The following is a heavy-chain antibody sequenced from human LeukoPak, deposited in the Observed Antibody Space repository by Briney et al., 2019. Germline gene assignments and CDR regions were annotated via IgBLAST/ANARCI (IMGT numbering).Heavy chain of an antibody. J-gene: IGHJ4*02. D-gene: IGHD7-27*01. CDR2: IKQDGSEK. CDR1: GFTFSRSW. V-gene: IGHV3-7*01. CDR3: ARTPNWGSPWGLFDY. Sequence: GGSLRLSCAASGFTFSRSWMSWVRQAPGEGLEWVANIKQDGSEKYYVDSVKGRFTVSRDNAKNSLYMQMNSLRAEDTTVYYCARTPNWGSPWGLFDYWGRGTLVTVSS.